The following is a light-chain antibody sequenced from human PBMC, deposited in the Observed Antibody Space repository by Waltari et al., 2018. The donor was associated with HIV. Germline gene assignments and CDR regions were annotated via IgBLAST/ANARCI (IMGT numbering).Light chain of an antibody. CDR2: EDS. V-gene: IGLV3-21*02. CDR3: QVWDSSNDQYV. CDR1: NIGSKK. Sequence: SDALTQPPSVSVAPGQTATVTCEGNNIGSKKVHWYQLRPGQAPILVVYEDSDRPSGIPERFSGSKSGSTATLTISRVEDGDEADYFCQVWDSSNDQYVFGTGTQVTVL. J-gene: IGLJ1*01.